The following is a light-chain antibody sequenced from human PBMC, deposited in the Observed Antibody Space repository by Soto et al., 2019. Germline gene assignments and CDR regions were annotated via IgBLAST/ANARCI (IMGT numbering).Light chain of an antibody. Sequence: MQMLHSASTRPASVGARGTITGRASQTISSWLAWYQQKTGKAPKILIYKASTLKSGVPSRFSGTRSWTDCTLTISSLQPEDFPTDYCQQYATFPRTFGQGTKVDIK. CDR3: QQYATFPRT. CDR1: QTISSW. V-gene: IGKV1-5*03. J-gene: IGKJ1*01. CDR2: KAS.